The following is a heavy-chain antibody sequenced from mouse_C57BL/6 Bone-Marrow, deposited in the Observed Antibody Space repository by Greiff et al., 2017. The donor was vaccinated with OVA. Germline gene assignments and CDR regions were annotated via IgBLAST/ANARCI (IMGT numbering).Heavy chain of an antibody. CDR1: GYTFTDYY. D-gene: IGHD2-1*01. V-gene: IGHV1-19*01. CDR3: ARGGYYGHHGRYYFDY. CDR2: INPYNGGT. J-gene: IGHJ2*01. Sequence: EVQLQQSGPVLVKPGASVKMSCKASGYTFTDYYMNWVKQSHGKSLEWIGVINPYNGGTSYNQKFKGKATLTVDKSSSTAYMELNSLTSEDSAVYYCARGGYYGHHGRYYFDYWGQGTTLTVSS.